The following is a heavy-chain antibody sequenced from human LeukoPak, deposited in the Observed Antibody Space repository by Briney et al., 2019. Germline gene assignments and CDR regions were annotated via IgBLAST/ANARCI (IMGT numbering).Heavy chain of an antibody. Sequence: SETLSLTCTVSGGSISSSSYYWGWIRQPPGKGLEWIGSIYYSGSTYYNPSLKSRVTISVDTSKNQFSLKLSSVTAADTAVYYCARHPLSVEQLRVFDPWGQGTLVTVSS. D-gene: IGHD6-6*01. CDR3: ARHPLSVEQLRVFDP. V-gene: IGHV4-39*01. CDR2: IYYSGST. J-gene: IGHJ5*02. CDR1: GGSISSSSYY.